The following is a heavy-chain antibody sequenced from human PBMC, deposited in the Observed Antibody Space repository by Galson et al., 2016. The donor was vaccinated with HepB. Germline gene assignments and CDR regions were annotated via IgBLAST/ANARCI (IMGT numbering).Heavy chain of an antibody. D-gene: IGHD3-22*01. CDR2: ITSTSTYI. CDR3: TDCDSRY. Sequence: SLRLSCAVSGFTFSDSSMNWVRQAPGKGLEWVSSITSTSTYIYYGDSVKGRFTISRDNAKNSPFLQLNSLRAEDTAVYYGTDCDSRYWGQGTLVTVSS. J-gene: IGHJ4*02. V-gene: IGHV3-21*01. CDR1: GFTFSDSS.